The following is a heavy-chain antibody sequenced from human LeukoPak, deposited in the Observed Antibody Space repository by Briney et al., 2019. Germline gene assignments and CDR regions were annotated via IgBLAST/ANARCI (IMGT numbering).Heavy chain of an antibody. CDR1: GFTVSSNY. CDR2: IYSGGST. J-gene: IGHJ5*02. D-gene: IGHD1-26*01. CDR3: ARDSLSGSYYDP. V-gene: IGHV3-66*02. Sequence: GGSLRLSCAASGFTVSSNYMSWVRQAPGKGLEWVSVIYSGGSTYYADSEKGRFTISRDNSKNTLYLQMNSLRAEDTAVYYCARDSLSGSYYDPWGQGTLVTVSS.